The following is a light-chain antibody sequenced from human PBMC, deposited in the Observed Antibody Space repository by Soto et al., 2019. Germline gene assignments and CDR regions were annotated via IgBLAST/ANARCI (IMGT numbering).Light chain of an antibody. J-gene: IGKJ1*01. CDR2: DAS. Sequence: EIVMTQSPATLSVSPGERATLSCRASQSVGTDLAWYQQKPGQGPRLVIYDASVRATACPARFSGSGCGSEFPLSISTLQSEDSAVYYCQQYDTCWTFGQGTKVEIK. CDR3: QQYDTCWT. V-gene: IGKV3-15*01. CDR1: QSVGTD.